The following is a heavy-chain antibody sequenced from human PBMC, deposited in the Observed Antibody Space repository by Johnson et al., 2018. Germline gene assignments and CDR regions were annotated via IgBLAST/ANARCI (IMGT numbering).Heavy chain of an antibody. Sequence: QVQLQESGPGLVKPSETLSLTCTVSGGSISSDGIYWSWLRQPPGKGLELIGYIYHTGTTYHNPSLSSRIAISQDTSKNQRSLQLNSVPAADTAVYYCARGFARTKTGYWGQGILVTASS. D-gene: IGHD3-9*01. CDR2: IYHTGTT. CDR3: ARGFARTKTGY. CDR1: GGSISSDGIY. V-gene: IGHV4-30-4*01. J-gene: IGHJ4*02.